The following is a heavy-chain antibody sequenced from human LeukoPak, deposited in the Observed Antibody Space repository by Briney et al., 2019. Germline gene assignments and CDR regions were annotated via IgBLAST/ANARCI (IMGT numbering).Heavy chain of an antibody. J-gene: IGHJ5*02. V-gene: IGHV4-4*07. CDR2: IFTSGST. Sequence: SETLSLTCTVSGGSISSDNWSWIRQPAGKGLECMRRIFTSGSTSYNPSLKSRVTMSLDTSKNQFSLKLSSVTAADTAVYFCSRGGANDLWGQGTLVTVSS. CDR1: GGSISSDN. CDR3: SRGGANDL. D-gene: IGHD3-16*01.